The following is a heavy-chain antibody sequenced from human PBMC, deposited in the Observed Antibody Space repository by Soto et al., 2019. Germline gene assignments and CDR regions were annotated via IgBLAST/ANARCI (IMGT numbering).Heavy chain of an antibody. CDR2: IWFDGNKQ. Sequence: GGSLRLSCAASGFTFGNYGMHWVRQAPGKGLEWVAVIWFDGNKQHYADYVKGRFTISRDNSKNTLYVQMTSLRAEDTAVYYCARGLQSLFDYWGQGTLVTVSS. J-gene: IGHJ4*02. CDR3: ARGLQSLFDY. CDR1: GFTFGNYG. V-gene: IGHV3-33*01.